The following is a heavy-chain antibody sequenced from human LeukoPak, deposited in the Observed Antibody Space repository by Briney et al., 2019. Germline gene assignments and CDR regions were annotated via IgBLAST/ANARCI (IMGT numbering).Heavy chain of an antibody. CDR1: GGSFSGYY. D-gene: IGHD2-2*01. V-gene: IGHV4-34*01. J-gene: IGHJ3*02. CDR2: INHSGST. CDR3: AREGGIVVVPAAPNAFDI. Sequence: SETLSLTCAVYGGSFSGYYWSWIRQPPGKGLEWIGEINHSGSTNYNPSLKSRVTISVDTSKNQFSLELSSVTAADTAVYYCAREGGIVVVPAAPNAFDIWGQGTMVTVSS.